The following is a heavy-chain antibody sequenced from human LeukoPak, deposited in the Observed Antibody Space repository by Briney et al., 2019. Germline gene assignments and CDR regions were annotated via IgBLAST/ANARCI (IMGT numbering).Heavy chain of an antibody. CDR3: ARGIDNWNNGYYYFYYMDV. J-gene: IGHJ6*03. CDR2: ISVSGSPI. D-gene: IGHD1/OR15-1a*01. Sequence: GGSLRLSCAASGFTVSSNYMSWVRQAPGKGLERVSYISVSGSPIYYADSVKGRFTISRDDAENSVFLQMNSLRAEDTAVYYCARGIDNWNNGYYYFYYMDVWGKGASVTVS. V-gene: IGHV3-11*04. CDR1: GFTVSSNY.